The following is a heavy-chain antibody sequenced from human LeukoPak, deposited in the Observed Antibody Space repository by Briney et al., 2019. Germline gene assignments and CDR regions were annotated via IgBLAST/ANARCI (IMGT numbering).Heavy chain of an antibody. CDR3: VGVNYYDTSLGFA. CDR1: GFSLSTRGMC. D-gene: IGHD3-22*01. CDR2: IDWDDDK. Sequence: SGPTLVKPTQTLTLTCTFSGFSLSTRGMCVSWIRQPPGKALEWLARIDWDDDKYYSTSLKTRLTISKDTSKNLVVLTVTNMDPVDTATYYCVGVNYYDTSLGFAWGQGTLVTVSS. J-gene: IGHJ4*02. V-gene: IGHV2-70*11.